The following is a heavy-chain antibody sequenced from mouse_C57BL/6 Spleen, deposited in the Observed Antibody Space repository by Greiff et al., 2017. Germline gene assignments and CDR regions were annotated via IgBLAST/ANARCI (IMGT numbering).Heavy chain of an antibody. J-gene: IGHJ3*01. CDR3: ARQYDGYYRFAD. Sequence: EVKLQQSGPELVKPGASVKISCKASGYTFTDYYMTWVKQSHGKSLQWLGDINPNNGGTSSNQKFKGKATLTVDKSSSTAYMELRSLKSEDSAGYYWARQYDGYYRFADWGQGTLVTVSA. V-gene: IGHV1-26*01. CDR1: GYTFTDYY. D-gene: IGHD2-3*01. CDR2: INPNNGGT.